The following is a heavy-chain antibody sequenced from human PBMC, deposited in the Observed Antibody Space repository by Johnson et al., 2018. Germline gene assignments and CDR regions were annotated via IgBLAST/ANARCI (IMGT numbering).Heavy chain of an antibody. Sequence: VQLVESGGGVVQPGRSLRLSCSASGFTFSSYAMHWVRQAPGKGLDWVAFISYDGSNKYYADSVKVRFTISRDDSKNTLYLQMNSLGAEDTAVYYCAGDRGYCSGGSGCRYLRHWGQGTRVTVSS. V-gene: IGHV3-30-3*01. D-gene: IGHD2-15*01. J-gene: IGHJ1*01. CDR2: ISYDGSNK. CDR3: AGDRGYCSGGSGCRYLRH. CDR1: GFTFSSYA.